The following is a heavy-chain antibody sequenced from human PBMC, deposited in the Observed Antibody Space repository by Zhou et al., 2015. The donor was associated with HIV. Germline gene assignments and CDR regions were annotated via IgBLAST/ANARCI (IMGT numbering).Heavy chain of an antibody. CDR3: ARSFYDRDGYYPDF. CDR1: GDTFNNFG. J-gene: IGHJ4*02. Sequence: QVQLVQSGAEVKKPGSSVKVSCKASGDTFNNFGISWVRQAPGQGLEWMGGIIPMFGTTNYTVKFQGRLTIAADKSTTTVYMQLLRLTFEDTAIIYCARSFYDRDGYYPDFWGQGTLVTVSS. V-gene: IGHV1-69*06. D-gene: IGHD3-22*01. CDR2: IIPMFGTT.